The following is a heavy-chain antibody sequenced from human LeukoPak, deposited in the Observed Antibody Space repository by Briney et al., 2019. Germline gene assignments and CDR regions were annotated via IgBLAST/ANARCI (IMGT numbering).Heavy chain of an antibody. D-gene: IGHD3-10*01. CDR1: GYSISSGYY. V-gene: IGHV4-38-2*02. CDR2: IYHSGST. Sequence: SETLSLTCTVSGYSISSGYYWGWIRPPPGKGLEWIGSIYHSGSTYYNPSLKSRVTISVDTSKNQFSLKLSSVTAADTAVYYCARDLESYYYGSGSSVDYWGQGTLVTVSS. J-gene: IGHJ4*02. CDR3: ARDLESYYYGSGSSVDY.